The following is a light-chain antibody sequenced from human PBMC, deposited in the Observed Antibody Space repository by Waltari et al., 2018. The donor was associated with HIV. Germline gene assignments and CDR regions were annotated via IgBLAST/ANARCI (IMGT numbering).Light chain of an antibody. V-gene: IGLV3-1*01. CDR1: KLGDKS. CDR3: QAWDSSTEV. Sequence: SDELTQPPSVSMSPGQTASITCSGDKLGDKSVCWYQQKPGQSPVVVIYQDDKRPSGIPERFSGSNSGNTATLTISGTQAMDEADYYCQAWDSSTEVFGGGTKLTV. J-gene: IGLJ2*01. CDR2: QDD.